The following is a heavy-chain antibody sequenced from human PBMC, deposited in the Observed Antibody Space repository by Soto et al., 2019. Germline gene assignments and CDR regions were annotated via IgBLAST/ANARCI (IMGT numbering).Heavy chain of an antibody. CDR2: INPNSGGT. D-gene: IGHD5-12*01. Sequence: ASVKGACKGSGYAFTSDGSSWVRHAPGQGLEWMGWINPNSGGTNYKKKFEGRVTLTRDTSISTAYMELSRVRSDDTAVYSCARDNRGYEGDNWFDPWGQGTLVTVSS. CDR3: ARDNRGYEGDNWFDP. V-gene: IGHV1-2*02. CDR1: GYAFTSDG. J-gene: IGHJ5*02.